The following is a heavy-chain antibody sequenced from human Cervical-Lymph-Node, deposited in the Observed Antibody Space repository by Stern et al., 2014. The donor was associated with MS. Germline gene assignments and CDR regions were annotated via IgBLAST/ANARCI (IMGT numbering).Heavy chain of an antibody. D-gene: IGHD1-26*01. J-gene: IGHJ4*02. CDR3: AREGIPGAGGTFDN. V-gene: IGHV1-69*18. CDR1: GGTFSSYT. CDR2: IIPIFATT. Sequence: QLVQSGAEVKKPGASVKVSCKVSGGTFSSYTLNWVRQAPGQGLEWMGSIIPIFATTNYAQTFQGKVTITADGSTSTAYMEVSSLRSEDTAVYYCAREGIPGAGGTFDNWGQGTLVIVSS.